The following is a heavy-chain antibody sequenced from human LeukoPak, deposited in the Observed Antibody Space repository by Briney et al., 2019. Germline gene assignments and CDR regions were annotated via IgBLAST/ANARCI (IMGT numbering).Heavy chain of an antibody. J-gene: IGHJ6*03. CDR1: GFTFSSYW. V-gene: IGHV3-74*01. D-gene: IGHD3-10*01. CDR2: INSDGSST. CDR3: AKDPGGLYNYYMNV. Sequence: GGSLRLSCAASGFTFSSYWMHWVRQAPGKGLVWVSRINSDGSSTSYADSVKGRFTISRDNAKNTLYLQMNSLRAEDTAVYYCAKDPGGLYNYYMNVWGKGTPVTVSS.